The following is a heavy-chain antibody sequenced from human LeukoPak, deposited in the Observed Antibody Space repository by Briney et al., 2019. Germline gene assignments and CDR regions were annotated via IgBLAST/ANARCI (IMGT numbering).Heavy chain of an antibody. V-gene: IGHV3-30*02. CDR2: IRSDGSNK. Sequence: GGSLRLSCAASGFTFSDSPMHWVRQAPGKGLEWVTFIRSDGSNKYYADSVKGRFTISRDNSRNTLSLQMNSLRAEDTAVYYCAKDLGYSDDYWGQGTLVTVSS. J-gene: IGHJ4*02. D-gene: IGHD5-18*01. CDR3: AKDLGYSDDY. CDR1: GFTFSDSP.